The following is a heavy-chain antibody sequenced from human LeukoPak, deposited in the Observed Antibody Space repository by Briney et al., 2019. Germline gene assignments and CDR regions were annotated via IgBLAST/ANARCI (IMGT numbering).Heavy chain of an antibody. CDR1: GYTFTGYY. D-gene: IGHD2-15*01. V-gene: IGHV1-2*02. CDR3: ARAFYCSGGSCYWFDP. J-gene: IGHJ5*02. CDR2: INPNSGGT. Sequence: ASVKVSCKASGYTFTGYYMHWVRQAPGQGLEWMGWINPNSGGTNYAQKFQGRVTMTRDTSISTAYMELSRLRSDDTAVYYCARAFYCSGGSCYWFDPWGQGTLVTVSS.